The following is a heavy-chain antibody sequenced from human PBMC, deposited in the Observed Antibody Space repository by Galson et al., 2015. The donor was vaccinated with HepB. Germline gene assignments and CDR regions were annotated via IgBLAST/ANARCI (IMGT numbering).Heavy chain of an antibody. V-gene: IGHV3-30*18. CDR3: AKDPGAAYYFDY. D-gene: IGHD2-15*01. CDR2: VSYDGTNK. Sequence: SLRLSCAVSGFIFRSYAMHWVRQAPGKGLEWVAVVSYDGTNKYYADSVRGRFTISRDNSKNTLYLQMNSLRAEDTAVYYCAKDPGAAYYFDYWGQGTLVTVSS. CDR1: GFIFRSYA. J-gene: IGHJ4*02.